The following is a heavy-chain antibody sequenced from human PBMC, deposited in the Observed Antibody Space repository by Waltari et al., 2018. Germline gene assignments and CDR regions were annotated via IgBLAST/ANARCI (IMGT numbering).Heavy chain of an antibody. CDR1: GGSISSGGYY. CDR2: IYHSGST. V-gene: IGHV4-30-2*01. J-gene: IGHJ4*02. CDR3: ARAGGELRFLEWLQFDY. D-gene: IGHD3-3*01. Sequence: QVQLQESGPGLVKPSQTLSLTCPVSGGSISSGGYYWSWIRQHPRKGLEWIGYIYHSGSTYYNPSLKSRVTISVDRSKNQFSLKLSSVTAADTAVYYCARAGGELRFLEWLQFDYWGQGTLVTVSS.